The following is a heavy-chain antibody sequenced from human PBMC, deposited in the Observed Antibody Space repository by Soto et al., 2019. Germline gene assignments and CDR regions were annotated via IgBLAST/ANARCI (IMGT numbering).Heavy chain of an antibody. D-gene: IGHD3-3*01. CDR2: ISSDSRTI. V-gene: IGHV3-11*04. CDR1: GFTFSAYY. J-gene: IGHJ6*02. Sequence: GGSLRLSCAASGFTFSAYYMSSLRQAPGKGLEWVSFISSDSRTIYYADSVEGRFTVSRDNARNSVSLQMDSLRDEDAAVYYCARIKLVEWFFINVDVYDMDVWGQGTPVTVSS. CDR3: ARIKLVEWFFINVDVYDMDV.